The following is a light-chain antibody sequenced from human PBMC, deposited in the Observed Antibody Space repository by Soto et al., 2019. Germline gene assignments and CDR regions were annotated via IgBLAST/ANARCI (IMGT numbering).Light chain of an antibody. V-gene: IGKV3-15*01. CDR1: QSVSSK. CDR2: GAS. J-gene: IGKJ1*01. CDR3: QQYNNWHTIT. Sequence: EILMTQSPATLSVSPGERATLSCRASQSVSSKLAWYQQKPGQAPRLLIYGASTRATGIPASFSGSGSGTEFTLTISSLKSEDFAVYYCQQYNNWHTITFGQGTKVDIK.